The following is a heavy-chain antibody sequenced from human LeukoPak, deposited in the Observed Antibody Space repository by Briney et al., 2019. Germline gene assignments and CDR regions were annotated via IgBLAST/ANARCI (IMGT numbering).Heavy chain of an antibody. CDR2: ISSSSSYI. CDR3: ARTARWGDYVWGSYRDDAFDI. Sequence: GGSLRLSCAASGFTFSSYSMNWVRQAPGKGLEWVSSISSSSSYIYYADSVKGRFTIPRDNAKNSLYPQMNSLRAEDTAVYYCARTARWGDYVWGSYRDDAFDIWGQGTMVTVSS. V-gene: IGHV3-21*01. CDR1: GFTFSSYS. D-gene: IGHD3-16*02. J-gene: IGHJ3*02.